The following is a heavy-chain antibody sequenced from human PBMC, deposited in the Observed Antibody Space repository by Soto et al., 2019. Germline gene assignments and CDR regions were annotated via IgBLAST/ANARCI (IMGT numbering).Heavy chain of an antibody. D-gene: IGHD3-3*01. CDR1: GGSISSSSYY. Sequence: PSETLSLTCTVSGGSISSSSYYWGWIRQPPGKGLEWIGSIYYSGSTYYNPSLKSRVTISVDTSKNQFSLKLSSVTAADTAVYYCASPTTYYDFWSGPPHGMDVWGQGTTVTVSS. V-gene: IGHV4-39*01. CDR2: IYYSGST. J-gene: IGHJ6*02. CDR3: ASPTTYYDFWSGPPHGMDV.